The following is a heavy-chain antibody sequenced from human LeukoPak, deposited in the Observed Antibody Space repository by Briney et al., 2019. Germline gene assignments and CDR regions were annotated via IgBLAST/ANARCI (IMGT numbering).Heavy chain of an antibody. Sequence: GGSLRLSCAVSGFTVSNDYMSWVRQAPGKGLEWVSVLYSGGSTYYADSVKGRFTISRDNSKNTLYLQMNSLRAEDTAVYYCARDSETETGWYYYGMDVWGQGTTVTVSS. CDR2: LYSGGST. V-gene: IGHV3-53*01. CDR3: ARDSETETGWYYYGMDV. D-gene: IGHD2-21*02. CDR1: GFTVSNDY. J-gene: IGHJ6*02.